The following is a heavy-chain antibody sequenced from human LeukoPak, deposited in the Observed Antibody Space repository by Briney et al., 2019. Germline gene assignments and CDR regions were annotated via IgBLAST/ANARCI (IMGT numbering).Heavy chain of an antibody. D-gene: IGHD3-10*01. CDR2: INPNSGGT. CDR1: GYTFTGYY. V-gene: IGHV1-2*02. CDR3: ARDRDGYYYGSGSYDAFDI. Sequence: ASVKVSCKASGYTFTGYYMHWVRQAPGQGLEWMGWINPNSGGTNYAQKFQGRVTMTRDTSISTAYMELSRLRSDDTAVYYCARDRDGYYYGSGSYDAFDIWGQGTMVTVSS. J-gene: IGHJ3*02.